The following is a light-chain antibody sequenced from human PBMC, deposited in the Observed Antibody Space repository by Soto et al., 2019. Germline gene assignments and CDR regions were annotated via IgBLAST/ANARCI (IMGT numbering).Light chain of an antibody. CDR2: EVS. Sequence: QSVLTQPASVSGSPGQSITISCTGTGSDVGGDNYVSWYQQHPGKAPKLMIYEVSNRPSGVSNRFSGSKSGNTASLTISGLQAEDEADYYCSSYTSSSSLKWVFGGGTKLTVL. J-gene: IGLJ3*02. CDR1: GSDVGGDNY. CDR3: SSYTSSSSLKWV. V-gene: IGLV2-14*01.